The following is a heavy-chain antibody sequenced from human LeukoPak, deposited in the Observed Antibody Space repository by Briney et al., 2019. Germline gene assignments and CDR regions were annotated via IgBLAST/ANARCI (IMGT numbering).Heavy chain of an antibody. CDR2: IYYSGST. CDR3: ARDSGTTGEVKFDP. Sequence: TSETLSLTCTVSGGSISSYYWSWIRQPPGKGLEWIGYIYYSGSTNYNPSLKSRVTMSVDTSKNQFSLKLSSVTAADTAVYYCARDSGTTGEVKFDPWGQGTLVTVSS. V-gene: IGHV4-59*12. CDR1: GGSISSYY. D-gene: IGHD3-10*01. J-gene: IGHJ5*02.